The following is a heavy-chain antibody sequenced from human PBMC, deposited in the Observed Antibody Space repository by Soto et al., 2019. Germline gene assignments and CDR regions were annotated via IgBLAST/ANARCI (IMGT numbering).Heavy chain of an antibody. CDR1: GYTFTSYA. CDR3: ARADQLWFGELLGGIDY. Sequence: GASVKVSCKASGYTFTSYAMHWVRQAPGQRLEWMGWINAGNGNTKYSQKFQGRVTITRDTSASTAYMELSSLRSEDTAVYYCARADQLWFGELLGGIDYWGQGTLVTVSS. J-gene: IGHJ4*02. CDR2: INAGNGNT. V-gene: IGHV1-3*01. D-gene: IGHD3-10*01.